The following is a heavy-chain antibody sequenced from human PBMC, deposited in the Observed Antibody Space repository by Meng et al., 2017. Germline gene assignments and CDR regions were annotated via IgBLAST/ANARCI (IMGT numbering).Heavy chain of an antibody. Sequence: QVQAQPWGAGLLKPSEPLSLTCAGYGGSFSGYYWSWIRQPPGKGLEWIGEINHSGSTNYNPSLKSRVTISVDTSKNQFSLKLSSVTAADTAVYYCASSGYSYGYRFDYWGQGTLVTVSS. J-gene: IGHJ4*02. CDR1: GGSFSGYY. D-gene: IGHD5-18*01. V-gene: IGHV4-34*01. CDR2: INHSGST. CDR3: ASSGYSYGYRFDY.